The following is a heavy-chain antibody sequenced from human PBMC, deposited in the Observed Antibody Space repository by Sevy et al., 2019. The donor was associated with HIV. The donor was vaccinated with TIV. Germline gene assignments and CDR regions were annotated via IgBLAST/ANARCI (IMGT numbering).Heavy chain of an antibody. CDR1: GGTFSSYA. D-gene: IGHD6-19*01. V-gene: IGHV1-69*06. J-gene: IGHJ4*02. Sequence: ASVKVSCKASGGTFSSYAISWVRQAPGQGLEWMGGIIPIFGTANYALKFQGRVTITADKSTSTAYMELSSLRSEDTAVYYCASGHSSGWYYIDYWGQGTLVTVSS. CDR3: ASGHSSGWYYIDY. CDR2: IIPIFGTA.